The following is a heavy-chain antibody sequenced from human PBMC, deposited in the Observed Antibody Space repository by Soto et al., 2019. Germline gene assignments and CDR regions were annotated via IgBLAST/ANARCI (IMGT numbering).Heavy chain of an antibody. CDR2: ISHPGRT. CDR1: GGSISSGNSYA. J-gene: IGHJ5*02. V-gene: IGHV4-30-2*01. Sequence: QLQLQESGSGLVKPSQTLSLTCAVSGGSISSGNSYAWSWIRQPPGKGLEWIGPISHPGRTSYNPSLKGRVTMSVDKSKNQFSLKLSSVTAADMAVYYCARAVAPYLGTWFDPWGQGSLVIVSS. CDR3: ARAVAPYLGTWFDP. D-gene: IGHD3-16*01.